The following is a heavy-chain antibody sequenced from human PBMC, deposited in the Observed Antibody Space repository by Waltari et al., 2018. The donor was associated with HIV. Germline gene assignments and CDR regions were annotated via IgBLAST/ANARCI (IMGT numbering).Heavy chain of an antibody. J-gene: IGHJ4*01. V-gene: IGHV3-21*01. D-gene: IGHD3-3*01. CDR3: ARGLTIFGDVIPYYFDH. CDR1: GFAFGKYT. CDR2: ISSTSGYI. Sequence: VQLVESGGGLVKPGESLRLSCAGSGFAFGKYTLSWVRQAPGKGLEWISTISSTSGYIEYADSVKGRFTVPRDNAKKSLSLQMNSLRAEDAAVYYCARGLTIFGDVIPYYFDHWGQGSLVTVSS.